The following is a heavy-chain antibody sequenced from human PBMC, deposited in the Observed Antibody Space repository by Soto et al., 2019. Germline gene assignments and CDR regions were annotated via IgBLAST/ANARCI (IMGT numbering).Heavy chain of an antibody. V-gene: IGHV1-18*01. CDR2: ISAYNGNT. Sequence: ASVKVSCKASGYTFTSYGISWVRQAPGQGLEWMGWISAYNGNTNYAQKLQGRVTMTTDTSTSTAYMELRSLRSDDTAVYYCARVEMATKDNDAFDIWGQGTMVTVSS. CDR3: ARVEMATKDNDAFDI. D-gene: IGHD5-12*01. CDR1: GYTFTSYG. J-gene: IGHJ3*02.